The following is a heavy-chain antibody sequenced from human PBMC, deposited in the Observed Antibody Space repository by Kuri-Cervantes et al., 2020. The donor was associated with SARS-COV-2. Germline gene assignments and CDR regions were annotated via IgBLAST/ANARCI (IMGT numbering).Heavy chain of an antibody. J-gene: IGHJ6*02. D-gene: IGHD6-13*01. CDR3: AKNRREKGVYGSYYYYGMDV. V-gene: IGHV3-11*01. Sequence: GGSLRLSCAASGFTFSDYYMSWIRQAPGKGLEWVSYISSSGSTIYYADSVKGRFTIFRDNAKNSLYLQMNSLRAEDTAVYYCAKNRREKGVYGSYYYYGMDVWGQGTTVTVSS. CDR1: GFTFSDYY. CDR2: ISSSGSTI.